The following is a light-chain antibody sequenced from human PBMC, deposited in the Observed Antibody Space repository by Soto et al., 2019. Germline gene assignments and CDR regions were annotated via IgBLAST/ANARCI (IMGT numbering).Light chain of an antibody. CDR3: SSYTSSFIVV. CDR2: DVS. V-gene: IGLV2-14*01. Sequence: QSALTQPASGAGSPGQSITISCTGTSSDVGAYNFVSWYQQHPGKAPKLRIYDVSNRPSGVSNRFSGSKSGNTASLTISGLQAEDEADYYCSSYTSSFIVVFGGGTKVTVL. CDR1: SSDVGAYNF. J-gene: IGLJ2*01.